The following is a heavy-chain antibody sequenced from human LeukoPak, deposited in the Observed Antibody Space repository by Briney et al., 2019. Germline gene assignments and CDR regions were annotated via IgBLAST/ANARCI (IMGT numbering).Heavy chain of an antibody. CDR2: ISGSGGST. Sequence: GGSLRLSCAASGFTFSSYAMSWVRQAPGKGLEWVSAISGSGGSTYYADSVKGRFTISRDNSKNTLYLQMNSLRAEDTAVYYCAKDRAARYYDSSGYYYSSVDFDYWGQGTLVIVSS. J-gene: IGHJ4*02. CDR3: AKDRAARYYDSSGYYYSSVDFDY. CDR1: GFTFSSYA. D-gene: IGHD3-22*01. V-gene: IGHV3-23*01.